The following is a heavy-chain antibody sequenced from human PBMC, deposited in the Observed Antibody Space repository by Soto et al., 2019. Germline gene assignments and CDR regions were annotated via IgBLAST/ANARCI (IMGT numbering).Heavy chain of an antibody. CDR2: INYEGGRT. Sequence: EVQLVESGGGLVQPGGSLRLSCAATGFTFRSSWMHWVRQDPGKGLVWVSGINYEGGRTTYADSVKGRFTISRDNAKDTLYLQMNSLRVDDTAVYYCARGVSGNWGDWGQGTLVTVSS. CDR3: ARGVSGNWGD. CDR1: GFTFRSSW. V-gene: IGHV3-74*01. J-gene: IGHJ4*02. D-gene: IGHD7-27*01.